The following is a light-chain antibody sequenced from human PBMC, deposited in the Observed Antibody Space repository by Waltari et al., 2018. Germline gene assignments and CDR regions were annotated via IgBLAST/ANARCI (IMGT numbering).Light chain of an antibody. CDR1: SSDLGGYDF. V-gene: IGLV2-14*01. CDR2: DVS. J-gene: IGLJ2*01. CDR3: SSYTDINIALI. Sequence: QSALTQPPSMSRSPGQSLTIPCTGTSSDLGGYDFIAWYQQHPGKSPRLIIFDVSLRPSGVSGRFSGSKSGNTASLSSSGLQADDEADYFCSSYTDINIALIFGGGTKVTVL.